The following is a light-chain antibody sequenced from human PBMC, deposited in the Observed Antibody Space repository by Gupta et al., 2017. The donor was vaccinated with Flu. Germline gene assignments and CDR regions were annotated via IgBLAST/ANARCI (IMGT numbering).Light chain of an antibody. V-gene: IGKV1-33*01. CDR1: KDIKMF. CDR2: DVS. J-gene: IGKJ4*01. CDR3: QQYNILPPLT. Sequence: GDRVTITCQASKDIKMFLNGYQQKPGKAPKLLIYDVSRVDTGVPSRFSGSGSGTLFTLTINSLQPEDFGAYYCQQYNILPPLTFGGGTILEIK.